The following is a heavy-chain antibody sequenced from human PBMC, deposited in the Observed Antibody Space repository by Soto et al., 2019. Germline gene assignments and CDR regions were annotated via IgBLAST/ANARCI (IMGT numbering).Heavy chain of an antibody. CDR1: GFTVSSTNY. V-gene: IGHV3-53*01. CDR3: AKSPGMYYYDSSGYYHYDY. J-gene: IGHJ4*02. CDR2: LYPGYTT. Sequence: PGGSLRLSCVVSGFTVSSTNYMSWVRQAPGKGLERVSVLYPGYTTFYADSVKGRFTISTDNSKNTLYLQMNSLRAEDTAVYYCAKSPGMYYYDSSGYYHYDYWGQGTLVTVSS. D-gene: IGHD3-22*01.